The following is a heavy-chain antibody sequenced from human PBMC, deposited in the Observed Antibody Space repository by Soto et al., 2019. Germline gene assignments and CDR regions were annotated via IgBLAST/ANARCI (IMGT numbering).Heavy chain of an antibody. V-gene: IGHV4-30-4*01. J-gene: IGHJ5*02. Sequence: QVQLQESGPGLVKPSQTLSLTCTVSGGSISSGDYYWSWIRQPPGKGLEWIGYIYYSGSTYYNPSLTRRVTISVDTSKNQFSLKLSSVTAADTAVYYCASRPIRSGWFDPWGQGTLVTVSS. CDR2: IYYSGST. D-gene: IGHD6-25*01. CDR1: GGSISSGDYY. CDR3: ASRPIRSGWFDP.